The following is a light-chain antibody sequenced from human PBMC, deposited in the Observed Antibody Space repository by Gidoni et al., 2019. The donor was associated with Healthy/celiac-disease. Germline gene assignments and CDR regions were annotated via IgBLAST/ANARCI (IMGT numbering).Light chain of an antibody. CDR3: SSYTSSSTLYVV. Sequence: QSALTPPASVSGSPGPSITISCTGTSSDVGGYNYVSWYKQHPGKAPKLMIYDVSNRPSGVSNRFSGSKSGNTASLTISGLQAEDEADYYCSSYTSSSTLYVVFGGGTKLTVL. V-gene: IGLV2-14*01. CDR2: DVS. J-gene: IGLJ2*01. CDR1: SSDVGGYNY.